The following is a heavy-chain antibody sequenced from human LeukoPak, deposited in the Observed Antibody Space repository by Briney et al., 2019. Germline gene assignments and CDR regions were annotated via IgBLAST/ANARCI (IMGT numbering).Heavy chain of an antibody. J-gene: IGHJ4*02. CDR3: AVPGQGPYYFDY. V-gene: IGHV3-21*01. CDR1: GFTFSSYS. D-gene: IGHD3-10*01. CDR2: ISSSSSYI. Sequence: GGSLRLSCAASGFTFSSYSMNWVRQAPGKGLEWVSSISSSSSYIYYADSVKGRFAISRDNAKNSLYLQMNSLRAEDTAVYYWAVPGQGPYYFDYWGKETRATVPS.